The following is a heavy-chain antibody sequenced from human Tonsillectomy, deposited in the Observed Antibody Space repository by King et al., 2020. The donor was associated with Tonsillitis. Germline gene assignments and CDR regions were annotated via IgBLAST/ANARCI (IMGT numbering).Heavy chain of an antibody. V-gene: IGHV4-39*01. CDR2: IYYSGST. J-gene: IGHJ4*02. Sequence: LQLQESGPGLVKPSETLSLPCTVSGGSISSSSYYWGWIRQPPGKGLEWIGSIYYSGSTYYNPSLKSRVTMSVDTSNSQFSRKLSSVTAADTAVYDCARGSRLGICYFDYWGQGTLVTVSS. CDR1: GGSISSSSYY. D-gene: IGHD3-22*01. CDR3: ARGSRLGICYFDY.